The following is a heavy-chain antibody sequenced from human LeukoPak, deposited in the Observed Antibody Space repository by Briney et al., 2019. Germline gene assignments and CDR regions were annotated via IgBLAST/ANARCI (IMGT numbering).Heavy chain of an antibody. V-gene: IGHV3-21*01. D-gene: IGHD3-22*01. Sequence: GGSLRLSCAASGFTFSSYSMNWVRQAPGKGLEWVSSISSSSSYIYYADSVKGRSTISRDNAKNSLYLQMNSLRAEDTAVYYCARVSGYYYDSSGLRYYFDYWGQGTLVTVSS. CDR1: GFTFSSYS. J-gene: IGHJ4*02. CDR3: ARVSGYYYDSSGLRYYFDY. CDR2: ISSSSSYI.